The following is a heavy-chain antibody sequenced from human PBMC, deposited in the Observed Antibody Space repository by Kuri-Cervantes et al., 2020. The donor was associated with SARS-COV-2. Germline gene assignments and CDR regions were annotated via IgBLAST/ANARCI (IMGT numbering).Heavy chain of an antibody. CDR1: GYSFTSYW. V-gene: IGHV5-51*01. CDR3: ARLRLARTVGYGMDV. CDR2: IYPGDSDT. D-gene: IGHD4-23*01. J-gene: IGHJ6*02. Sequence: GGSLRLSCKGSGYSFTSYWIGWVRQMPGKGLEWMGIIYPGDSDTRYSPSFQGQVTISADKSISTAYLQWSSLKASDTAMYYCARLRLARTVGYGMDVWGQGTTVTVSS.